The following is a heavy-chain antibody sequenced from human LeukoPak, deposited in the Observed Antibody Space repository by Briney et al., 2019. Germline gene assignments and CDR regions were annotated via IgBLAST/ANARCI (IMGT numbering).Heavy chain of an antibody. J-gene: IGHJ3*02. CDR1: GFTFSSYS. CDR3: ARGDCSSTSRLHDAFDI. Sequence: SGGSLRLSCAASGFTFSSYSMNWVRQAPGKGLEWVSSISSSSSYIYYADSVKGRFTISRDNAKNSLYLQMNSLRAEDTAVYYCARGDCSSTSRLHDAFDIWGQGTMVTVSS. CDR2: ISSSSSYI. D-gene: IGHD2-2*01. V-gene: IGHV3-21*01.